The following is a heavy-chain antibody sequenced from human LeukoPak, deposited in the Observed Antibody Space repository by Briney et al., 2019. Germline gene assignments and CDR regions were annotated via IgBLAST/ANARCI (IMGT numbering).Heavy chain of an antibody. V-gene: IGHV3-48*04. Sequence: GGSLRLSCAASGFTFSSYSMNWVRQAPGKGLEWVSYISSSSSTIYYADSVKGRFTISRDNAKNSLYLQMNSLRAEDTAVYYCARGPFYSSSWYVNYWGQGTLVTVSS. CDR1: GFTFSSYS. CDR3: ARGPFYSSSWYVNY. D-gene: IGHD6-13*01. J-gene: IGHJ4*02. CDR2: ISSSSSTI.